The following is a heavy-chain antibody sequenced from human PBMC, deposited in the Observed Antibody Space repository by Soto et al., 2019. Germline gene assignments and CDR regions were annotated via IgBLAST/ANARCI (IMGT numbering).Heavy chain of an antibody. J-gene: IGHJ6*02. CDR1: GGTFSSYA. CDR3: ASRTQGNSRGYSGYESMYYYYYGMDV. V-gene: IGHV1-69*13. Sequence: VASVKVSCKASGGTFSSYAISWVRQAPGQGLEWMGGIIPIFGTANYAQKFQGRVTITADESTSTAYMELSSLRSEDTAVYYCASRTQGNSRGYSGYESMYYYYYGMDVWGQGTTVTVSS. D-gene: IGHD5-12*01. CDR2: IIPIFGTA.